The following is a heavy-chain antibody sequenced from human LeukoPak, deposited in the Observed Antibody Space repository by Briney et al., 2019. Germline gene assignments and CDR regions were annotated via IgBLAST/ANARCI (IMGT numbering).Heavy chain of an antibody. CDR3: ATGYCSSTSCHRKIFDY. CDR2: ISGSGGST. J-gene: IGHJ4*02. V-gene: IGHV3-23*01. Sequence: PGGSLRLSCAASGLTFSSYAMSWVRQAPGKGLEGVSAISGSGGSTYYADSVKGRFTISRDNAKNTLYLQMNSLRAEDTAVYYCATGYCSSTSCHRKIFDYWGQGTLVTVSS. D-gene: IGHD2-2*01. CDR1: GLTFSSYA.